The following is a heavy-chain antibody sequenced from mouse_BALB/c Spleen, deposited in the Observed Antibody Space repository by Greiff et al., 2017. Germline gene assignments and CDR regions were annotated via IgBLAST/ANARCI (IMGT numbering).Heavy chain of an antibody. CDR1: GFAFSSYD. Sequence: EVKLMESGGGLVKPGGSLKLSCAASGFAFSSYDMSWVRQTPEKRLEWVAYISSGGGSTYYPDTVKDRFTISRDNAKNTLYLQMSSLKSEDTAMYYCARHIPVYFDYWGQGTTLTVSS. CDR3: ARHIPVYFDY. CDR2: ISSGGGST. J-gene: IGHJ2*01. V-gene: IGHV5-12-1*01.